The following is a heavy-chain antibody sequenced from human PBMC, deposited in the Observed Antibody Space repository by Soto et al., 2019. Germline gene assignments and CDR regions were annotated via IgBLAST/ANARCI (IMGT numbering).Heavy chain of an antibody. J-gene: IGHJ4*02. D-gene: IGHD2-21*02. CDR1: GGSISSSSYY. CDR2: IYYSGST. Sequence: TSETLSLTCTVSGGSISSSSYYWGWIRQPPGKGLEWIGSIYYSGSTNYNPSLKSRVTISVDASKNQFSLKLSSVTAADTAVYYCARHSPYCGGDCYSYDYWDQGTLVTVSS. V-gene: IGHV4-39*01. CDR3: ARHSPYCGGDCYSYDY.